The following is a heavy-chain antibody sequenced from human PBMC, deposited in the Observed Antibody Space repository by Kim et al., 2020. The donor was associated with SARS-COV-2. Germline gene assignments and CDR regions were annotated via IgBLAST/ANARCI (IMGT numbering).Heavy chain of an antibody. CDR2: MNPNSGNT. CDR3: ARGDRYCSSSSCYNY. V-gene: IGHV1-8*01. J-gene: IGHJ4*02. CDR1: GYTFTSYD. D-gene: IGHD2-2*02. Sequence: ASEKVSCKASGYTFTSYDINWVRQASGQGPEWMGWMNPNSGNTGYAQKFQGRVTMTRDTSISTAYMELNSLRSEDRAVYYCARGDRYCSSSSCYNYWGQGTLVTVSS.